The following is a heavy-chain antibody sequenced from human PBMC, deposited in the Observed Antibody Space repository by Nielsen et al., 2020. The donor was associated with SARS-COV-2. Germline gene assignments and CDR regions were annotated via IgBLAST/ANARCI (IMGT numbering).Heavy chain of an antibody. CDR3: TPYYERDV. CDR2: IRSKTNNYDT. CDR1: GFTFGDSI. V-gene: IGHV3-73*01. Sequence: GESLKISCAASGFTFGDSIIHWVRQASGKGLEWVGRIRSKTNNYDTAYAASVKGTFTISRDESKNMAYLQMTSLKTEDTAVYYCTPYYERDVWGQGTTVTVSS. J-gene: IGHJ6*02.